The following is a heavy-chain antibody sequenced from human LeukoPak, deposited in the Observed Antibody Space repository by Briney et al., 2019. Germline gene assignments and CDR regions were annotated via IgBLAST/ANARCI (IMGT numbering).Heavy chain of an antibody. CDR1: GYSFTSYW. J-gene: IGHJ3*02. D-gene: IGHD3-22*01. Sequence: GESLKISCKGSGYSFTSYWIGWVRQMPGKGLEWMGIIYPGDSDTRYSPSFQGQVTISADKSISTAYLQWSSLKASDTAMYYCATSSYYYDSSGYQTHDAFDIWGQGTMVTVSS. CDR2: IYPGDSDT. CDR3: ATSSYYYDSSGYQTHDAFDI. V-gene: IGHV5-51*01.